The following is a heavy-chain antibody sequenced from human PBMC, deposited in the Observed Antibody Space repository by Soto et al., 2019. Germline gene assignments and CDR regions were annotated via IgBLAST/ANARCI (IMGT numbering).Heavy chain of an antibody. CDR2: ISYDGSNK. V-gene: IGHV3-30-3*01. J-gene: IGHJ4*02. CDR1: GFTFSSYA. CDR3: ARDRRSSFDY. D-gene: IGHD1-26*01. Sequence: QVQLVESGGGVVQPGRSLRLSCAASGFTFSSYAMHWVRQAPGKGLEWVAVISYDGSNKYYADSVKGRFTISRDNSKNTLYLQMNSLRAEDTAVYYCARDRRSSFDYCGQGTLVTVSS.